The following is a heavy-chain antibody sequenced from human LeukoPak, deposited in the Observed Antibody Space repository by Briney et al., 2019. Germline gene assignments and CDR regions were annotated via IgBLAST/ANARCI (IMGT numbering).Heavy chain of an antibody. CDR3: ARQYEGGVYYDFWSGYSDAFDI. D-gene: IGHD3-3*01. V-gene: IGHV5-51*01. CDR2: IYPGDSDI. Sequence: GESLKISCKGSGYSFTSYWIGWVRQMPGKGLEWMGIIYPGDSDIRYSPSFQGQVTISADKSISTAYLQWSSLKASDTAMYYCARQYEGGVYYDFWSGYSDAFDIWGQGTMVTVSS. J-gene: IGHJ3*02. CDR1: GYSFTSYW.